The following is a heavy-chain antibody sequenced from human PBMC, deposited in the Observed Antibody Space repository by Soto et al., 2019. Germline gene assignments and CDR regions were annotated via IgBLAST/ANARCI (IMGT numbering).Heavy chain of an antibody. J-gene: IGHJ2*01. CDR3: VRKDYSDWFFDL. V-gene: IGHV4-4*02. CDR1: GASISSSHW. Sequence: QVQLQESGPGLVKPSGTLSLTCAVSGASISSSHWWRWVRQPPGKGLEWIGEIYHSGRTYYNASLKSRVAISLDKSKNQSSLKLRSVTAADTAVYYCVRKDYSDWFFDLWGRGTLVTVSS. CDR2: IYHSGRT. D-gene: IGHD4-4*01.